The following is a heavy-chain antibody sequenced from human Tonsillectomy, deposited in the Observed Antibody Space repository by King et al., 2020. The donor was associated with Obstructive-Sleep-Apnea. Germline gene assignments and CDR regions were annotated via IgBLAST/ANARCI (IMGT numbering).Heavy chain of an antibody. CDR3: AREVHSDDAFDI. V-gene: IGHV3-53*04. Sequence: VQLVESGGGLVQPGGSLRLSCASSGFSLSNYYMSWVRQAPGKGLEWGSILYGAASTHYADSVKGRLTISRHSSKNTLYLEMNSLKTSDTAVYYCAREVHSDDAFDIWGQGTMVTV. J-gene: IGHJ3*02. CDR1: GFSLSNYY. CDR2: LYGAAST. D-gene: IGHD1-26*01.